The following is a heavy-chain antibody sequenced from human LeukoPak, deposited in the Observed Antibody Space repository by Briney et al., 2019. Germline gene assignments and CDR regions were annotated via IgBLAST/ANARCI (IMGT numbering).Heavy chain of an antibody. V-gene: IGHV1-69*13. Sequence: GASVKVSCKASGGTFSSYAISWVRQAPGQGLEWMGGIIPIFGTANYAQKFQGRVTITADESTSTAYMELSSLRSEDTAVYYCARVVEYSSSWYRSYYYYYMDVWGKGTTVTVSS. CDR3: ARVVEYSSSWYRSYYYYYMDV. J-gene: IGHJ6*03. CDR1: GGTFSSYA. CDR2: IIPIFGTA. D-gene: IGHD6-13*01.